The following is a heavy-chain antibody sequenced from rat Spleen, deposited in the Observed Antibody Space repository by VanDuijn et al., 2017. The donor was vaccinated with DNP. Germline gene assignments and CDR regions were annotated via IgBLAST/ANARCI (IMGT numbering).Heavy chain of an antibody. CDR2: ITSSGGST. D-gene: IGHD3-8*01. J-gene: IGHJ2*01. CDR3: TVSPFDY. V-gene: IGHV5-46*01. CDR1: GFTFSSFP. Sequence: EVQLAESGGGLVQPGRSMKVSCAASGFTFSSFPMAWVRQAPTKGLEWVASITSSGGSTNYRDSVKGRFTISRDNEKSTLYLQMNSLRSEDTATYFCTVSPFDYWGQGVMVTVSS.